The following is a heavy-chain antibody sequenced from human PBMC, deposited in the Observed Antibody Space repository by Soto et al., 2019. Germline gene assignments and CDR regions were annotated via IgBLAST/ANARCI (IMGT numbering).Heavy chain of an antibody. Sequence: SETLSLTCTVSGGSISSYYWSWIRQPAGKGLEWIGRVFTSGNTNDNPSLQSRVTMSVDTSKNQFSLKLSSVTAADTAVYYCVRSFFYDNTVYHSSDAFDIWGQGTMVTVSS. J-gene: IGHJ3*02. CDR3: VRSFFYDNTVYHSSDAFDI. D-gene: IGHD3-22*01. CDR1: GGSISSYY. CDR2: VFTSGNT. V-gene: IGHV4-4*07.